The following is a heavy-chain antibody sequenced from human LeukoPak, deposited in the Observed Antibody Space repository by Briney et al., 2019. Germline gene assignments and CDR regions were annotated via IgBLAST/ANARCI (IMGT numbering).Heavy chain of an antibody. J-gene: IGHJ4*02. Sequence: PSETLSLTCTVSGGSISSSSYYWGWIRQPPGKGLEWIGSIYYSGSTYYNPSLKSRVTISVDTSKNQFSLKLSSVTAADTAVYYCARQIVGAAGLRLFGYWGQGTLVTVSS. CDR2: IYYSGST. V-gene: IGHV4-39*01. CDR1: GGSISSSSYY. D-gene: IGHD5-12*01. CDR3: ARQIVGAAGLRLFGY.